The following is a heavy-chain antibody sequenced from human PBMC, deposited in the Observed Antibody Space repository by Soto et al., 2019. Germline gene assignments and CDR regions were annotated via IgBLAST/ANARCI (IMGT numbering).Heavy chain of an antibody. D-gene: IGHD3-22*01. Sequence: KTSETLSLTCTGSGGSISSYYWSWIRQPPEKRLEWLRYIYYSGSTNYNPSLKSRVTISVDTSKNKFSLKLSSVTAADTAVYYCARPANIGYYAFDIWGLGTMVTGSS. CDR1: GGSISSYY. V-gene: IGHV4-59*08. CDR2: IYYSGST. CDR3: ARPANIGYYAFDI. J-gene: IGHJ3*02.